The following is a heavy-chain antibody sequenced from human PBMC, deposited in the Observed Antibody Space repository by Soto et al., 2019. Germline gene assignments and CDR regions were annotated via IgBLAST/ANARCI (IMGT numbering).Heavy chain of an antibody. CDR2: ISYDGSNK. J-gene: IGHJ4*02. D-gene: IGHD1-7*01. CDR3: AKDPAPNGAITGTTPLGDY. CDR1: GFTFSSYG. V-gene: IGHV3-30*18. Sequence: GGSLRLSCAASGFTFSSYGMHWVRQAPGKGLEWVAVISYDGSNKYYADSVKGRFTISRDNSKNTMYLQMNSLRAEDTAVYYCAKDPAPNGAITGTTPLGDYWGQGTLVTVSS.